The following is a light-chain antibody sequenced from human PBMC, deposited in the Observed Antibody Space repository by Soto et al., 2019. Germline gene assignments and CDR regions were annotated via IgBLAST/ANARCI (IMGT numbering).Light chain of an antibody. V-gene: IGLV2-23*03. CDR3: CSYAGSSTFV. CDR2: DGF. Sequence: QSVLTQPASVSGSRGKSITFSCAGSSSDVGSYDLVSWYQQHPGEAPKLIIYDGFKRPSGVSDRFSGFKSGYTASLTISGLQADDEADYYCCSYAGSSTFVFGTGTKVTVL. CDR1: SSDVGSYDL. J-gene: IGLJ1*01.